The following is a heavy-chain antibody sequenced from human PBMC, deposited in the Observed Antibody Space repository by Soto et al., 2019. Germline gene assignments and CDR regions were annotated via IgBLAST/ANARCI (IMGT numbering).Heavy chain of an antibody. D-gene: IGHD3-3*01. CDR2: ISGSGGST. Sequence: ESGGGLVQPGGSLRLSCAASGFTFSSYAMSWVRQAPGKGLEWVSAISGSGGSTYYADSVKGRFTISRDNSKNTLYLQMNSLRAEDTAVYYCAKDLGRRVFGVVIILGWFDPWGQGTLVTVSS. CDR3: AKDLGRRVFGVVIILGWFDP. V-gene: IGHV3-23*01. J-gene: IGHJ5*02. CDR1: GFTFSSYA.